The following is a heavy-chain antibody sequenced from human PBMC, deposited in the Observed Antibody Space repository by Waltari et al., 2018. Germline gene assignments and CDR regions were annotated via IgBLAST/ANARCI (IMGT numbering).Heavy chain of an antibody. J-gene: IGHJ3*01. Sequence: EVQLVESGGGLVQPGGSLRLSCVASSLSFNTYRLGWVRQAPGRGLEWLSYIGSSNSVKYYADSVKGRFTVSRDNAQSSVYLQMDSLRVEDTAVYYCARSLWFESLDAFDLWGQGTVVTVSS. CDR1: SLSFNTYR. CDR3: ARSLWFESLDAFDL. V-gene: IGHV3-48*01. CDR2: IGSSNSVK. D-gene: IGHD3-10*01.